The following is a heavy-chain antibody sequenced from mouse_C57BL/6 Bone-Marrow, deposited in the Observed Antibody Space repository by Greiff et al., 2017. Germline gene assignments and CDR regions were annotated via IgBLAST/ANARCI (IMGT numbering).Heavy chain of an antibody. CDR2: IRSKSNNYAT. V-gene: IGHV10-1*01. CDR3: VSPPWFAY. CDR1: GFSFHTYA. Sequence: EVPGVESGGGLVQPKGSLKLSCAASGFSFHTYAMNWVRQAPGKGLEWVARIRSKSNNYATSYADSVKDRFTISRDDSESMLYLQMNNLKTEDTAMYYCVSPPWFAYWGQGTLVTVAA. J-gene: IGHJ3*01.